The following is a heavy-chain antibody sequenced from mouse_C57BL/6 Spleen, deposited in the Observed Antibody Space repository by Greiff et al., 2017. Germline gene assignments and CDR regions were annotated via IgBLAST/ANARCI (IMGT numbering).Heavy chain of an antibody. CDR3: ARHVITTVFDY. J-gene: IGHJ2*01. D-gene: IGHD1-1*01. CDR2: ISSGGSYT. CDR1: GFTFSSYG. V-gene: IGHV5-6*02. Sequence: DVMLVESGGDLVKPGGSLKLSCAASGFTFSSYGMSWVRQTPDKRLEWVATISSGGSYTYYPDSVKGRFTISRDNAKNTLYLQMSSLKSEDTAMYYCARHVITTVFDYWGQGTTLTVSS.